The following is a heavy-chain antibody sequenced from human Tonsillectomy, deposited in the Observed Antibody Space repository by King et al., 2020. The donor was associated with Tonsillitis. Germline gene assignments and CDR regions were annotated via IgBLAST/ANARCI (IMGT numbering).Heavy chain of an antibody. D-gene: IGHD1-14*01. CDR3: ARDHHYAFDM. Sequence: VQLVESGGGLVQPGGSLRLSCAASGFTFSSYSMNWVRQAPGKGLEWVAYISGDMYYADSVKGRFTISRDNAKSSLYLQMNSLRDEDTAVYYCARDHHYAFDMWGQGTMVTVFS. CDR2: ISGDM. CDR1: GFTFSSYS. V-gene: IGHV3-48*02. J-gene: IGHJ3*02.